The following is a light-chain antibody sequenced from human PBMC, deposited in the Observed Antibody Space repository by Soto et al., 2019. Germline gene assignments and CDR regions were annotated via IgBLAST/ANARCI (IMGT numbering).Light chain of an antibody. CDR2: DVS. V-gene: IGLV2-14*01. J-gene: IGLJ1*01. CDR1: SSDVGGYNY. CDR3: SSYTSSSTGV. Sequence: QSALTQPASVSGSPGQSITISCTGTSSDVGGYNYVSWYQQYPGKAPKLMIYDVSNRPSEVSNRFFGSKSGNTASLTISGLQAEDEADYYCSSYTSSSTGVFGTGTKVTVL.